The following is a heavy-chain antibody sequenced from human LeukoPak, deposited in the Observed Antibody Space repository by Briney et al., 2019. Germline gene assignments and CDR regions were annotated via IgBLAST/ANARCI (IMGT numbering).Heavy chain of an antibody. Sequence: GGSLRLSCRTSGIIFCNSWMSWVRQATGKGLEWVATIRPDGSEGYYADSVRGRFTISRDNSKNSFYLQMSSLRAEDTGVFYCARDVAYSAFDYWGQGTLVTVSS. V-gene: IGHV3-7*01. CDR1: GIIFCNSW. CDR2: IRPDGSEG. D-gene: IGHD2-21*01. CDR3: ARDVAYSAFDY. J-gene: IGHJ4*02.